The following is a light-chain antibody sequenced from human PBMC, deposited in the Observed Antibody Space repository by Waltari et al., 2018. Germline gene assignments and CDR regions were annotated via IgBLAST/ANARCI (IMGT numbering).Light chain of an antibody. Sequence: DIQMTQSPSSLSASVGDTVTITCRASQDIRNNLDWFQQKPGRAPKRLSYVATSLQSGVPSRFSGSASGTEFTLTIVSLQPEDFATYFCLQHNSYPRAFGQGTRVEVK. J-gene: IGKJ1*01. V-gene: IGKV1-17*01. CDR1: QDIRNN. CDR3: LQHNSYPRA. CDR2: VAT.